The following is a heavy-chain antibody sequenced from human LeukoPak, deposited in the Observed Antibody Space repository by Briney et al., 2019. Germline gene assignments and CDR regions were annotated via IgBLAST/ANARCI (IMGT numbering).Heavy chain of an antibody. Sequence: ASVKVSCKASGYTFTNYAVNWVRQAPGQGLEWMGWINPNSGGTNYAQKFQGRVTMTRDTSISTAYMELSRLRSDDTAVYYCARADNSGWYLSDYWGQGTLVTVSS. J-gene: IGHJ4*02. CDR3: ARADNSGWYLSDY. CDR1: GYTFTNYA. V-gene: IGHV1-2*02. D-gene: IGHD6-19*01. CDR2: INPNSGGT.